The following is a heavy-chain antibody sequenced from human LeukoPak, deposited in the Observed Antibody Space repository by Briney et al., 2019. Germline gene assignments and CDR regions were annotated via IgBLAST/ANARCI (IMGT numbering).Heavy chain of an antibody. D-gene: IGHD4-17*01. Sequence: GGSLSLSCAASGFTFSSYGMHWVRQAPGKGLDWVAFIRYDGSNKYCADSVKGRFTVSRDNSKNTLYLQMNSLRAEDTAVYYCAKDKSDYGDYSYMDLWGEGPRVSVSS. V-gene: IGHV3-30*02. J-gene: IGHJ6*03. CDR1: GFTFSSYG. CDR3: AKDKSDYGDYSYMDL. CDR2: IRYDGSNK.